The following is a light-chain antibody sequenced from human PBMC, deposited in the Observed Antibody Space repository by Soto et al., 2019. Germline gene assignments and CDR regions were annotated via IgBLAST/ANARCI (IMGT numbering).Light chain of an antibody. J-gene: IGLJ1*01. CDR1: TGAVTSGHY. CDR2: DTS. Sequence: QAVVTQEPSLTVSPGGTVTLTCGSSTGAVTSGHYPYWFQQKPGQAPRTLIYDTSNKHSWTPARFSGSLLGGKAALTLSGAQPEDEAEYYCLLSHSGALDVFGTGTKLTVL. V-gene: IGLV7-46*01. CDR3: LLSHSGALDV.